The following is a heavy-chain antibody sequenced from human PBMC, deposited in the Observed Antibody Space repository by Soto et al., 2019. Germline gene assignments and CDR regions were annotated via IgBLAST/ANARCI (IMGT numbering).Heavy chain of an antibody. CDR2: ISAYNGNT. CDR1: GYTFTSYG. J-gene: IGHJ3*02. CDR3: AILGYSGYDSPNGAFDI. V-gene: IGHV1-18*01. Sequence: GASVKVSCKASGYTFTSYGISWVRQAPGQGLEWMGWISAYNGNTNYAQKLQGRVTMTTDTSTSTAYMELRSLRSDDTAVYYCAILGYSGYDSPNGAFDIWGQGTMVTVSS. D-gene: IGHD5-12*01.